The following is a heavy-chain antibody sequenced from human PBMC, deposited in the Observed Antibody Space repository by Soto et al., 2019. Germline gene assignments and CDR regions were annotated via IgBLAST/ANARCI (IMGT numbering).Heavy chain of an antibody. CDR3: VRGGGGGLFDP. CDR2: ISPGSRYP. Sequence: GESLKISCAGSGFTFGDSYMSWIRQAPGKGLEWLSYISPGSRYPAYADSVKGRFTISRDNAKRSLYLQMMSLTAEDTAIYYCVRGGGGGLFDPWGQGTLVTFSS. CDR1: GFTFGDSY. J-gene: IGHJ5*02. V-gene: IGHV3-11*06. D-gene: IGHD2-15*01.